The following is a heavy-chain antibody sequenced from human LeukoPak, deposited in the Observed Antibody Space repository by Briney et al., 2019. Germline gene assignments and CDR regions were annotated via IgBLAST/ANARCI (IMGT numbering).Heavy chain of an antibody. D-gene: IGHD5-18*01. CDR3: SRDSKKGHSLYFDS. CDR1: GGSVNGSEW. J-gene: IGHJ4*02. V-gene: IGHV4-4*02. CDR2: IYHTGSA. Sequence: SGTLSLTCAVSGGSVNGSEWWNWVRQPPGKGLEWIAEIYHTGSANYNPSLKSRVAVSVDKSKNQLSLKLSSVTAADTAVYYCSRDSKKGHSLYFDSWGQGTLVTVSS.